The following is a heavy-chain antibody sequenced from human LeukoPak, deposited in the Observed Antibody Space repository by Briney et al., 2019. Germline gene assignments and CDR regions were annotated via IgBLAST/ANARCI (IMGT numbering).Heavy chain of an antibody. CDR3: AREDPDSSSWYPYGMDV. CDR2: IYTSGST. CDR1: GGSISSYY. D-gene: IGHD6-13*01. V-gene: IGHV4-4*07. J-gene: IGHJ6*02. Sequence: SETPSLTCTVSGGSISSYYWSWIRQPAGKGLEWIGRIYTSGSTNYNPSLKSRVTMSVDTSKNQFSLKLSSVTAADTAVYYCAREDPDSSSWYPYGMDVWGQGTTVTVSS.